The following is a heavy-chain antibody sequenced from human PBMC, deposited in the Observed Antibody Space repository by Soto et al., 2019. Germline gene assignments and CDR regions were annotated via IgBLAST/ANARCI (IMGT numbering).Heavy chain of an antibody. CDR3: AKVNYGELAYGMDV. J-gene: IGHJ6*02. CDR1: GFTFSSYG. Sequence: PGGSLRLSCAASGFTFSSYGMHWVRQAPGKGLEWVAVISYDGSNKYYADSVKGRFTISRDNSKNTLYLQMNSLRAEDTAVYYCAKVNYGELAYGMDVWGQGXTVTVYS. D-gene: IGHD4-17*01. V-gene: IGHV3-30*18. CDR2: ISYDGSNK.